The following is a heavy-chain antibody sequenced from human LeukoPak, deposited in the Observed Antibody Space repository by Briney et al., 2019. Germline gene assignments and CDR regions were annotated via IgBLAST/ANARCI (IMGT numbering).Heavy chain of an antibody. V-gene: IGHV5-51*01. CDR1: GYSFTTYW. J-gene: IGHJ4*02. CDR3: AISLTPDYFDY. CDR2: IYPGDSDI. Sequence: GESLKISCKGSGYSFTTYWIGWVRQMPGKGLEWMGIIYPGDSDIRYSPSFQGQVTISADKSITTAYLQWSSLKATDTAIYYCAISLTPDYFDYWGQGTLVTVSS.